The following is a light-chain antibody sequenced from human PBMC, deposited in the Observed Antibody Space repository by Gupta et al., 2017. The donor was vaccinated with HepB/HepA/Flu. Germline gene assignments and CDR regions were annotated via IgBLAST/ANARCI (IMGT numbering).Light chain of an antibody. CDR3: CSSAGTGSIYI. CDR1: SSDVGSINL. V-gene: IGLV2-23*02. Sequence: QSALPQPASVSGSPGQSITISCTGTSSDVGSINLVSWFQHHPGKVPKLMIYEVSNRPSGVANRFSASKSDNTASMTIAGLQAEDEADYYCCSSAGTGSIYIFGGGTKLTVL. CDR2: EVS. J-gene: IGLJ2*01.